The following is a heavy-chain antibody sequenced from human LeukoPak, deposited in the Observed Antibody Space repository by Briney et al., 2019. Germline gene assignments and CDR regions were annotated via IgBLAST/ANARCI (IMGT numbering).Heavy chain of an antibody. CDR3: ARDYSSDNWNDFDY. D-gene: IGHD1-20*01. CDR1: GGSINTPNYY. J-gene: IGHJ4*02. V-gene: IGHV4-39*07. Sequence: SETLSLTCTVSGGSINTPNYYWGWIRQTPGKGLEWIGSIYYSGSTYYNPSLKSRVTISVDTSKNQFSLKLSSVTAADTAVYYCARDYSSDNWNDFDYWGQGTLVTVSS. CDR2: IYYSGST.